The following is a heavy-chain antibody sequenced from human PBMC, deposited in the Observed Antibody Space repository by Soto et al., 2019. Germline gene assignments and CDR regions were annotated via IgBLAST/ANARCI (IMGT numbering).Heavy chain of an antibody. Sequence: GGSLRLSCAASGFTFSNYWMHWVRQAPGKGLVWVSRINSDGSSTYYADSVKGRFTISRDNAKNTLYLQMNSLRAEDTAVYYCARGPGMATIVYWGLGTLVTVSS. CDR3: ARGPGMATIVY. V-gene: IGHV3-74*01. CDR1: GFTFSNYW. D-gene: IGHD5-12*01. J-gene: IGHJ4*02. CDR2: INSDGSST.